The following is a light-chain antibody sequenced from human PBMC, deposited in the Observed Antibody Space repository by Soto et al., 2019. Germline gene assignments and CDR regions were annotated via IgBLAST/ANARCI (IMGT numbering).Light chain of an antibody. CDR1: QSVSSSY. CDR2: GAS. Sequence: EIVLTQSPGTLSLSPGERATLSCRASQSVSSSYLAWYQQKLGQAPRLLIYGASRRATGIPDRFSGSGSGTDFTLTISRLEPEEFAVYYCQQYGSASTWTFGEGTKVEIK. J-gene: IGKJ1*01. CDR3: QQYGSASTWT. V-gene: IGKV3-20*01.